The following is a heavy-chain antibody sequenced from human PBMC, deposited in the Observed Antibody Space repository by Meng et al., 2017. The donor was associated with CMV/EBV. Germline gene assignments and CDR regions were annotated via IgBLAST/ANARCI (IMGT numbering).Heavy chain of an antibody. V-gene: IGHV3-7*01. J-gene: IGHJ6*02. D-gene: IGHD6-13*01. CDR1: GFTFSSYW. Sequence: GESLKISCAASGFTFSSYWMSWVRQAPGKGLEWVANIKQDGSEKYYVDSVKGRFTISRDSAKNSLYLQMNSLRAEDTAVYYCARDGTIAAAGHSYYYYGMDVWGQGTTVTVSS. CDR2: IKQDGSEK. CDR3: ARDGTIAAAGHSYYYYGMDV.